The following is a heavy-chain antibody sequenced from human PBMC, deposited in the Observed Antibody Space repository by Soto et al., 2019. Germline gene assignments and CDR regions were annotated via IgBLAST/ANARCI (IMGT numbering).Heavy chain of an antibody. J-gene: IGHJ6*02. CDR3: ARGLGSSGYYYYYYGMDV. D-gene: IGHD3-22*01. CDR1: GGSFRGYY. Sequence: SETLSLTCGVYGGSFRGYYWSWIRHPPGKGLEWIGEINHSGSTNYNPSLKSRVTISVDTSKNQFSLKLSSVTAADTAVYYCARGLGSSGYYYYYYGMDVWGQGTTVTVSS. V-gene: IGHV4-34*01. CDR2: INHSGST.